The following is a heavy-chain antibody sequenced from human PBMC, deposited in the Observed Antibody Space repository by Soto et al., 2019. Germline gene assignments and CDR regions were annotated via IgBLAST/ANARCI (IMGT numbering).Heavy chain of an antibody. CDR2: ISYDGSNK. D-gene: IGHD5-12*01. CDR1: GFTFSSYA. V-gene: IGHV3-30-3*01. J-gene: IGHJ4*02. Sequence: QVQLVESGGGVVQPGRSLRLSCAASGFTFSSYAMHWVRQAPGKGLEWVAVISYDGSNKYYADSVKGRFTISRDNSKNTLYLQMNSLRAEDTAVYYCARAGGVATTRFDYWGQGTLVTVSS. CDR3: ARAGGVATTRFDY.